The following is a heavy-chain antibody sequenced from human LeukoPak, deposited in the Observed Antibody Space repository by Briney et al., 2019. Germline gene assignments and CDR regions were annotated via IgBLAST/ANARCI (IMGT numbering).Heavy chain of an antibody. CDR3: ARSYDFWSYYYGMDV. CDR2: ISAYNGNT. Sequence: ASVKVSYKASGYTFTSYGISWVRQAPGQGLEWMGWISAYNGNTNYAQRLQGRVTMTTDTSTSTVYMELSSLRSEDTAVYYCARSYDFWSYYYGMDVWGQGTTVTVSS. CDR1: GYTFTSYG. D-gene: IGHD3-3*01. J-gene: IGHJ6*02. V-gene: IGHV1-18*01.